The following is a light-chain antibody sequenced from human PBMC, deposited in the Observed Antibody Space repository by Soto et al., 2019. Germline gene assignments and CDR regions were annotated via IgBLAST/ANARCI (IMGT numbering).Light chain of an antibody. V-gene: IGKV3-20*01. CDR1: QSGSSSY. CDR3: QQYGSSPWT. Sequence: EIVLTQSPGTLSLSPGERATLSCRASQSGSSSYLAWYQQKPGQAPRLLIYGASSRATGIPDRFSGSGSGPDFTLTISRLEPEDFAVYYCQQYGSSPWTFGQGTKVEIK. CDR2: GAS. J-gene: IGKJ1*01.